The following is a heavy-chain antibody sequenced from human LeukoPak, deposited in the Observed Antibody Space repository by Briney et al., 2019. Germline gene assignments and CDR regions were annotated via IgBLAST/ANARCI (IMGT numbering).Heavy chain of an antibody. J-gene: IGHJ4*02. CDR2: ISAYNGNT. V-gene: IGHV1-18*01. Sequence: ASVKVSCKASGYTFTSYGISWVRQAPGQGLEWMGWISAYNGNTNYAQKLQGRVTMTTDTSTSTAYMELRSLRSDDTAVYYCAGVCSGGSCYPGGFDYWGQGTLVTVSS. D-gene: IGHD2-15*01. CDR3: AGVCSGGSCYPGGFDY. CDR1: GYTFTSYG.